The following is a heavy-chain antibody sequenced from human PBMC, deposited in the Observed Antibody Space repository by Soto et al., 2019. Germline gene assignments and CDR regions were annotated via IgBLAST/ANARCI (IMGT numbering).Heavy chain of an antibody. D-gene: IGHD3-9*01. CDR1: GFTFSDYN. V-gene: IGHV3-11*01. Sequence: PGGSLRLSCAASGFTFSDYNMRWIRQAPGKGLEWVSYISYSGTTMYNGDSVKGRFTISRDNAKNSLYLQMNSLRVEDTAVYYCARGSPYYDILIGYSRPYYYGVDVWGQGTTVTVSS. CDR2: ISYSGTTM. J-gene: IGHJ6*02. CDR3: ARGSPYYDILIGYSRPYYYGVDV.